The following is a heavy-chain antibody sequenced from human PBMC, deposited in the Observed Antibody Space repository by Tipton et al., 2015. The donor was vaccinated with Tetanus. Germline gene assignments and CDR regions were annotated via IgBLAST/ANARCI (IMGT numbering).Heavy chain of an antibody. CDR2: INPNSGGT. D-gene: IGHD2-21*02. J-gene: IGHJ4*02. V-gene: IGHV1-2*06. CDR1: GYTFTGYY. Sequence: QSGAEVKKPGASVKVSRKASGYTFTGYYMHWVRQAPGQGLEWMGRINPNSGGTNYAQKFQGRVTMTRDTSISTAYMELSRLRSDDTAVYYCARDAYCGGDCYSDGGYWGQGTLVTVSS. CDR3: ARDAYCGGDCYSDGGY.